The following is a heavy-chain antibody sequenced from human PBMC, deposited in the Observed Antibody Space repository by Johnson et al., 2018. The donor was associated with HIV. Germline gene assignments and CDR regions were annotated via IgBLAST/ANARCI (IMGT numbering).Heavy chain of an antibody. J-gene: IGHJ3*02. V-gene: IGHV3-30*02. CDR3: ARESRLGPLAHAFDI. CDR2: IRYDGSNK. Sequence: QMMLVESGGGVVQPGGSLRLSCAASGFTFSIYGMHWVRQAPGKGLEWVAFIRYDGSNKYYADSVKGRFTISRDNSKNTLYLQMNSLRAEDTAVYYCARESRLGPLAHAFDIWGQGTMVTVSS. D-gene: IGHD7-27*01. CDR1: GFTFSIYG.